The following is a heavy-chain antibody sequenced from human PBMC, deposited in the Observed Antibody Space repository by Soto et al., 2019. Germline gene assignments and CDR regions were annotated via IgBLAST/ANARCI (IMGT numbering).Heavy chain of an antibody. J-gene: IGHJ5*02. Sequence: ASVKVSCKASGYTSTNYGMHWVRQAPGQRLEWMGWINAGSGNTNYAQKLQGRVTMTTDTSTSTAYMELRSLRSDDTAVYYCARDLAPSWFDPWGQGTLVTVSS. V-gene: IGHV1-3*01. D-gene: IGHD3-16*01. CDR3: ARDLAPSWFDP. CDR1: GYTSTNYG. CDR2: INAGSGNT.